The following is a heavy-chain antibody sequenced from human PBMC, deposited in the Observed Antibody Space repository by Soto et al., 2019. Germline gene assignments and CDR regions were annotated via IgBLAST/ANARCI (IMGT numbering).Heavy chain of an antibody. J-gene: IGHJ4*02. CDR3: AKDMGRIAVGQDY. Sequence: EVQLLESGGGLVQPGESLRLSCAASGFSFSSYAMNWVRQAPGKGLEWVSTIGASGSNTYYADSVKGRFTISRDNSNNILYLQMNSLRVGDTALFYCAKDMGRIAVGQDYWGRGALVTVSP. CDR1: GFSFSSYA. D-gene: IGHD6-19*01. CDR2: IGASGSNT. V-gene: IGHV3-23*01.